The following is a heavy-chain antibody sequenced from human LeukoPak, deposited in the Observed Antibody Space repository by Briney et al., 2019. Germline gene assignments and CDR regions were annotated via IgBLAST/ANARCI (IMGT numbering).Heavy chain of an antibody. J-gene: IGHJ4*02. CDR1: GGFLRSKNYD. D-gene: IGHD2-15*01. V-gene: IGHV4-39*01. Sequence: SGTLSLNRAGSGGFLRSKNYDRGWLRQPPGKGLEGTGSFDYSGCTYYNTSVQSRVTIFDDTSKNQFSLKLTSVTAADTAVYYCARHLGGSYFSPFDYWGRGTLVTVSS. CDR3: ARHLGGSYFSPFDY. CDR2: FDYSGCT.